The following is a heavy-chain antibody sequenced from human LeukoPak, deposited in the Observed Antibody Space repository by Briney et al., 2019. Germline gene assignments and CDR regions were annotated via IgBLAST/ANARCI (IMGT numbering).Heavy chain of an antibody. Sequence: SSETLSLTCTVSGGSISSYSWSWIRQPPGKRLEWIGYIYYSGSTNYNPSLKSRVTISLDTSKNQLSLMLNSVTAADTAVYYCARLWFGTPPRYFFGYWGQGTLVTVSS. CDR3: ARLWFGTPPRYFFGY. J-gene: IGHJ4*02. D-gene: IGHD3-10*01. V-gene: IGHV4-59*01. CDR2: IYYSGST. CDR1: GGSISSYS.